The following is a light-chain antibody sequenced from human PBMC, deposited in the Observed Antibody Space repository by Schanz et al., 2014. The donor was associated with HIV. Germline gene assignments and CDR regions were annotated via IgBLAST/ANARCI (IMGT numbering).Light chain of an antibody. V-gene: IGLV2-14*03. J-gene: IGLJ1*01. CDR2: DVS. CDR3: SSYTSSRTYV. Sequence: QSALTQPASVSGSPGQSITISCIGTSSDVGAYNFVSWYRQYPGKAPKLMIYDVSNRPSGVSNRFSGSKSANTASLTISGLQGDDEADYYCSSYTSSRTYVFGTGTKLTVL. CDR1: SSDVGAYNF.